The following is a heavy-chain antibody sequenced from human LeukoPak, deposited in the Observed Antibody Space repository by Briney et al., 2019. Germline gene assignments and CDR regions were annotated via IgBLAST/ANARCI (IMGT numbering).Heavy chain of an antibody. J-gene: IGHJ4*02. V-gene: IGHV1-2*04. Sequence: ASVKVSCKASGYTFTDYNMHWVRQAPGHGLEWMGWINPNSGGTNYAQKFQGWVTMTRDTSISTAYMELSRLRSDDTAVYYCATCRGAAGTDTFDYWGQGTLVTVSS. CDR2: INPNSGGT. D-gene: IGHD6-13*01. CDR1: GYTFTDYN. CDR3: ATCRGAAGTDTFDY.